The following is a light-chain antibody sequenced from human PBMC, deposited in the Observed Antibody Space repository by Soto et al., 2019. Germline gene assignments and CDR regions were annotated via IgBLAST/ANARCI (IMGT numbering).Light chain of an antibody. CDR1: SSDVGGYNY. Sequence: QSALTQPASVSGSPGQSITISCTGTSSDVGGYNYVSWYQQHPGQAPKLMIYDVSNRPSGVSNRFSCSTSGNTASLTISGLDAEDEDDYYCSSYTSSSTVVFGGGTKLTVL. CDR3: SSYTSSSTVV. CDR2: DVS. V-gene: IGLV2-14*01. J-gene: IGLJ2*01.